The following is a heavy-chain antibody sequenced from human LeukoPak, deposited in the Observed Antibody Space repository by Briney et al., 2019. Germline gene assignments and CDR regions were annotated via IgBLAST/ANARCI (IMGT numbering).Heavy chain of an antibody. J-gene: IGHJ3*02. V-gene: IGHV3-15*01. CDR2: IKSKTDGGTT. Sequence: GSLRLSCAASGFTFSNAWMSWVRQAPGKGLEWVGRIKSKTDGGTTDYAAPVKGRFTISRDDSKTTLYLQMNSLKAEDTAVYYCTAERAYYYDPGIWGEGTMVTVSS. CDR3: TAERAYYYDPGI. D-gene: IGHD3-22*01. CDR1: GFTFSNAW.